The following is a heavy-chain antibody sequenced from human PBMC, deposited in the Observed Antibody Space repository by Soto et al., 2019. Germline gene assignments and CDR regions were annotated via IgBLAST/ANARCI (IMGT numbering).Heavy chain of an antibody. D-gene: IGHD3-10*01. CDR3: AKDRGYYGSGSYVSYYFDY. CDR1: GFTFSSYG. J-gene: IGHJ4*02. V-gene: IGHV3-30*18. CDR2: ISYDGSNK. Sequence: GGSLRLSCAASGFTFSSYGMHWVRQAPGKGLEWVAVISYDGSNKYYADSVKGRFTISRDNSKNTLYLQMNSLRAEDTAVYYCAKDRGYYGSGSYVSYYFDYWGQGTLVTVSS.